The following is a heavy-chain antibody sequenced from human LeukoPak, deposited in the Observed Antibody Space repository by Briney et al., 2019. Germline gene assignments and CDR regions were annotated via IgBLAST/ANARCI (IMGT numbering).Heavy chain of an antibody. CDR2: IYTSGST. D-gene: IGHD6-19*01. J-gene: IGHJ6*03. CDR1: GGSISSYY. CDR3: ARDKVAVAGYYYYYYMDV. V-gene: IGHV4-4*07. Sequence: SETLSLTCTVSGGSISSYYWSWIRQPAGKGLGWIGRIYTSGSTNYNPSLKSRVTMSVDTSKNQFSLKLSSVTAADTAVYYCARDKVAVAGYYYYYYMDVWGKGTTVTISS.